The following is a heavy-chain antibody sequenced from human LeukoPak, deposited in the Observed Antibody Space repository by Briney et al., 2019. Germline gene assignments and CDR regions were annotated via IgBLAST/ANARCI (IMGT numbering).Heavy chain of an antibody. D-gene: IGHD4-17*01. V-gene: IGHV3-53*01. J-gene: IGHJ4*02. Sequence: PGGSLRLSCAASGFTVSSNYMSWVRQAPGKGLEWVSVIYSGGSTYYADSVKGRFTISRDNSKNTLYLQMNSLRAEDTAVYYCARYLYGDPIPSTIDYWGQGTLVTVSS. CDR2: IYSGGST. CDR1: GFTVSSNY. CDR3: ARYLYGDPIPSTIDY.